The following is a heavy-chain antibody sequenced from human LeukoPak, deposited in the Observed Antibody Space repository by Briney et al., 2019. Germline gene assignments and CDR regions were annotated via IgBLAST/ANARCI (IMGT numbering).Heavy chain of an antibody. CDR1: GGSISSYY. CDR3: ARGGGGVIVVFDF. Sequence: PSETLSLTCTVSGGSISSYYWSWIRQPAGKALEWIGRIYTSGSTNYNPSLQSRVTMSVDTSKNQFSLKPSSVTAADTAVYYCARGGGGVIVVFDFWGQGTLVTVSS. V-gene: IGHV4-4*07. CDR2: IYTSGST. D-gene: IGHD3-16*02. J-gene: IGHJ4*02.